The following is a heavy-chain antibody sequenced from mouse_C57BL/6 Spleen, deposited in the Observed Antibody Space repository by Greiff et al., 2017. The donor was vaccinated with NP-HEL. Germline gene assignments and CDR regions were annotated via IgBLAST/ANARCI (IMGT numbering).Heavy chain of an antibody. V-gene: IGHV5-16*01. Sequence: EVKLMESEGGLVQPGSSMKLSCTASGFTFSDYYMAWVRQVPEKGLEWVANINYDGSSTYYLDSLKSRFIISRDNAKNILYLQMSSLKSEDTATYYCARALYYSNYRSYFDYWGQGTTLTVSS. CDR3: ARALYYSNYRSYFDY. CDR2: INYDGSST. CDR1: GFTFSDYY. J-gene: IGHJ2*01. D-gene: IGHD2-5*01.